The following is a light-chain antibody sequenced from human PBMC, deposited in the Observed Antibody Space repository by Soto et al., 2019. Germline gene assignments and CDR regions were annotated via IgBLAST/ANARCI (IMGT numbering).Light chain of an antibody. CDR1: QGISSR. Sequence: DIQMTQSPSSVSASVGDRVTITCRASQGISSRLAWYQQKPGKAPNLLIYAASNLQSGVPSRFIGSGSETDFTLTIGSLQPEDFATYYCQQANTLPITFGGGTKVEIK. V-gene: IGKV1-12*01. CDR2: AAS. J-gene: IGKJ4*01. CDR3: QQANTLPIT.